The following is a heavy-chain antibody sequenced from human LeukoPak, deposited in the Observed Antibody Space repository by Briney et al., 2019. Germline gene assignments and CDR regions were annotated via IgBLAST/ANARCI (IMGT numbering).Heavy chain of an antibody. CDR2: INSDGINT. V-gene: IGHV3-74*01. CDR1: GFTFSNYW. Sequence: GGSLRLSCAASGFTFSNYWMHWVRQAPGKGLVWVSRINSDGINTSYADSVKGRFTISRDNAKNTLNLQMNSLSAEDTAMYYCARGTYRHDYWGQGTLVTVSS. J-gene: IGHJ4*02. CDR3: ARGTYRHDY.